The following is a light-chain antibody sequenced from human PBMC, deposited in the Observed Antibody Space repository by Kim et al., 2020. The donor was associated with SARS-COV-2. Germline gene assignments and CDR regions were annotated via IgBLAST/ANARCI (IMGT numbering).Light chain of an antibody. CDR2: KAS. Sequence: DIQMTQSPSTLSASVGDRVTITCRASQSISSWLAWYQQKPGKAPKLLIYKASSLESGVPSRFSGSGSGTEFTLTISNLQPDDFATYYCQQYNSYLLTFGGGTKVDIK. V-gene: IGKV1-5*03. CDR1: QSISSW. CDR3: QQYNSYLLT. J-gene: IGKJ4*01.